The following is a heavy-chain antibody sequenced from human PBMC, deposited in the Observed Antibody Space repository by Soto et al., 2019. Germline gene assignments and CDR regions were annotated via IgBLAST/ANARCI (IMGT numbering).Heavy chain of an antibody. Sequence: QLQLQESGSGLVKPSQTLSLTCAVSGGSISSGGYSWSWIRQPPGKGLEWIGYIYHSGSTYYNPSLKGRCTLSVDRSKNQFSLKLSSVTAEDTAVYYCARDGGNGISTSCYRGGYGMDVWGQGTTVTVSS. CDR2: IYHSGST. CDR1: GGSISSGGYS. J-gene: IGHJ6*02. V-gene: IGHV4-30-2*01. CDR3: ARDGGNGISTSCYRGGYGMDV. D-gene: IGHD2-2*01.